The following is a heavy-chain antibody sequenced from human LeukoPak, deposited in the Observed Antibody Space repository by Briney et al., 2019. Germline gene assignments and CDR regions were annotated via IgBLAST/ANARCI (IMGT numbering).Heavy chain of an antibody. CDR2: IKQDGSEK. CDR3: AKVGKTENYYGSGRFSYYYYMDV. J-gene: IGHJ6*03. D-gene: IGHD3-10*01. V-gene: IGHV3-7*01. CDR1: GFTFSSSW. Sequence: GGSLRLSCAASGFTFSSSWMSWVRQAPGKGLEWVANIKQDGSEKYYVDSVKGRFTISRDNSKNTLYLQMNSLRAEDTAVYYCAKVGKTENYYGSGRFSYYYYMDVWGKGTTVTISS.